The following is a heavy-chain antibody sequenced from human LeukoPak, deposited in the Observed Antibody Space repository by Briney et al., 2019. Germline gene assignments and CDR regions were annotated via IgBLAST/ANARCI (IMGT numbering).Heavy chain of an antibody. V-gene: IGHV3-21*01. CDR3: IRDLFDDYSLDY. Sequence: KPWGSLTLTCAASGFTFNSYSMNWVRQAPGKGLEWVSSINSDSSIMYYAESVKGRFTISRDNARNSLYLQMNSLRAEDTAVYYCIRDLFDDYSLDYWGQGALVSVSS. D-gene: IGHD3-16*01. CDR1: GFTFNSYS. CDR2: INSDSSIM. J-gene: IGHJ4*02.